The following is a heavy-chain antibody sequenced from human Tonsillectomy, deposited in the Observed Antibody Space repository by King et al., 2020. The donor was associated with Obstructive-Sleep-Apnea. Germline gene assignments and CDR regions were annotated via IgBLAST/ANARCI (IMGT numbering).Heavy chain of an antibody. CDR3: ARSIVPTILFDC. D-gene: IGHD5-12*01. Sequence: VQLHQWGEGLLKPSETLSLTCAVYGGSFSGYYWTWIRQPPGKGLEWIGEINHIGGINYNPALKSRVTGSVDTSMNQFSLRLSSVTAADTAVYYCARSIVPTILFDCWGQGTLVTVSS. J-gene: IGHJ4*02. CDR1: GGSFSGYY. V-gene: IGHV4-34*01. CDR2: INHIGGI.